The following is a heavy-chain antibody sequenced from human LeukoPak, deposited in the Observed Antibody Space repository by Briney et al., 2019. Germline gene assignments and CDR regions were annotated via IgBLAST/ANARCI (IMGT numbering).Heavy chain of an antibody. Sequence: PGGSLRLSCAASGVTFSSYGMHWVRQAPGKGLERVTFIQYDGSNKYYADSVKGRFTISRDNSKNTVYLQMNSLRTEDTAVYYCARSLTMVRAYDYWGQGTLVTVSS. J-gene: IGHJ4*02. D-gene: IGHD3-10*01. CDR1: GVTFSSYG. CDR2: IQYDGSNK. V-gene: IGHV3-30*02. CDR3: ARSLTMVRAYDY.